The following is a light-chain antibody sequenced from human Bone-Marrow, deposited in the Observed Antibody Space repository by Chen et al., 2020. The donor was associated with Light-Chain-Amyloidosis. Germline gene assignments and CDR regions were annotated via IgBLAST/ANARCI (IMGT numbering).Light chain of an antibody. J-gene: IGKJ1*01. CDR1: QDIRQS. V-gene: IGKV1-27*01. Sequence: DIQMTQSPSSLPASVGDRVTITCRASQDIRQSLAWYQQKPGRVPNLLIYGSSTLQSGVPSRFSGSRSGTDFTLTVTSLQAEDAANYYCQKYDNVPATFGQGTKVEIK. CDR2: GSS. CDR3: QKYDNVPAT.